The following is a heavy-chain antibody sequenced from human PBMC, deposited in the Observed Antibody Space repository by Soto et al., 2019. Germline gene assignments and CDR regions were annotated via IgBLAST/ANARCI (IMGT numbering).Heavy chain of an antibody. CDR1: GFTFSSYG. CDR3: AKGSTAMTYFDH. Sequence: QVQLVESGGGVVQPGRSLRLSCAASGFTFSSYGMHWVRQAPGTGLEWVAVISYDGSNKYYADSVKGRFTISRDNSKNTLYLQMNSLRAEDTAVYYCAKGSTAMTYFDHWGQGTLVTVSS. CDR2: ISYDGSNK. J-gene: IGHJ4*02. D-gene: IGHD5-18*01. V-gene: IGHV3-30*18.